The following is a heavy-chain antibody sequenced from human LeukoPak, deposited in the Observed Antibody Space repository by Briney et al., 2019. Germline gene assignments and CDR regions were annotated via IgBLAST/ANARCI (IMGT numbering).Heavy chain of an antibody. V-gene: IGHV4-61*02. CDR2: IYSSGST. D-gene: IGHD4-17*01. CDR3: ARDGYGGADYGAPILPYYYYMDV. J-gene: IGHJ6*03. CDR1: GGSISSGSYY. Sequence: PSETLSLTCTVSGGSISSGSYYWSWIRQPAGKGLEWIGRIYSSGSTNYNPSLRSRVTISVDTSKNQFSLKVNSVTAADTAVYYCARDGYGGADYGAPILPYYYYMDVWGEGTTVTVSS.